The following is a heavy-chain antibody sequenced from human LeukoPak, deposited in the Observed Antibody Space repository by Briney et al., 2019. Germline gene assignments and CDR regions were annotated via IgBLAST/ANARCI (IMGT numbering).Heavy chain of an antibody. CDR2: IYHSGST. J-gene: IGHJ5*02. CDR3: PRADYGDNNWFDP. Sequence: PSETLSLTCTVSGGSISSSNWWSWIRQPPGKGLEWIGYIYHSGSTYYNPSLKSRVTISVDRSKNQFSLKLSSVTAADTAVYYCPRADYGDNNWFDPWGQGTLVTVSS. V-gene: IGHV4-4*02. D-gene: IGHD4-17*01. CDR1: GGSISSSNW.